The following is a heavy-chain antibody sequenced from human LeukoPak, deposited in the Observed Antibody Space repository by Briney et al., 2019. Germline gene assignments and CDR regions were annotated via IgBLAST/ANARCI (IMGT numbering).Heavy chain of an antibody. CDR3: ARLGLGYCSGTSCYFLDS. J-gene: IGHJ4*02. V-gene: IGHV5-10-1*01. CDR2: IDPSDSYT. Sequence: GESLKISCKGSGYSFTNYWITWVRQMPGKGLEWMGRIDPSDSYTNYSPSFQGHVTISADMSISTAYVQWSSLKASDTAMYYCARLGLGYCSGTSCYFLDSWGQGTLVTVSS. CDR1: GYSFTNYW. D-gene: IGHD2-2*01.